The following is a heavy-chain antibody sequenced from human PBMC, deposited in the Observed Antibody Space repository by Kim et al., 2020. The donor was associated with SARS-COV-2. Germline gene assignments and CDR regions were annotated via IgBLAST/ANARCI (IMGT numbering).Heavy chain of an antibody. D-gene: IGHD1-1*01. J-gene: IGHJ6*03. Sequence: SETLSLTCTVSGGSISSYYWSWIRQPPGKGLEWIGYIYYSGSTNYNPSLKSRVTISVDTSKNQFSLKLSSVTAADTDVYDCARLYKASTTFYYYMDVWG. CDR2: IYYSGST. V-gene: IGHV4-59*08. CDR1: GGSISSYY. CDR3: ARLYKASTTFYYYMDV.